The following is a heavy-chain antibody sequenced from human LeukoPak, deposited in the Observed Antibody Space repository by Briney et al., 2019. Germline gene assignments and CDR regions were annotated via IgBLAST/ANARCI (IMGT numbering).Heavy chain of an antibody. J-gene: IGHJ5*02. Sequence: SETLSLTCTVSGGSIRSYYWNWIRQPAGKGLEWIGRIYYSGSTNYNPSLKSRVTISVDTSKNQFSLKLSSVTAADTAVYYCARYSSANGFDPWGQGTLVTVSS. CDR3: ARYSSANGFDP. CDR2: IYYSGST. D-gene: IGHD6-19*01. V-gene: IGHV4-4*07. CDR1: GGSIRSYY.